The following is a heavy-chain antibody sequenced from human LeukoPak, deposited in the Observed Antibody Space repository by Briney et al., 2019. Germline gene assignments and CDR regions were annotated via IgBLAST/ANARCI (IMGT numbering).Heavy chain of an antibody. Sequence: SGRSLRLSCAASGFTFSSYWMSWVRQAPGRGLEWVANIKQDGSEKYYVDSVKGRFTISRDNAKNSLYLQMNSLRAEDTAVYYCARETIWFGELLFDYWGQGTLVTVSS. V-gene: IGHV3-7*01. J-gene: IGHJ4*02. D-gene: IGHD3-10*01. CDR3: ARETIWFGELLFDY. CDR2: IKQDGSEK. CDR1: GFTFSSYW.